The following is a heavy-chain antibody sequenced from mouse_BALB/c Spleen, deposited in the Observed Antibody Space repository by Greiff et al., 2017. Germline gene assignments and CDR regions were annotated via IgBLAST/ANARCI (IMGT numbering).Heavy chain of an antibody. Sequence: EVKLVESGGGLVKPGGSLKLSCAASGFTFSSYTMSWVRQTPEKRLEWVATISSGGSYTYYPDSVKGRFTISRDNAKNTLYLQMSSLKSEDTAMYYCTRELGLASPFDYWGQGTTLTVSS. CDR1: GFTFSSYT. V-gene: IGHV5-6-4*01. D-gene: IGHD4-1*01. CDR3: TRELGLASPFDY. J-gene: IGHJ2*01. CDR2: ISSGGSYT.